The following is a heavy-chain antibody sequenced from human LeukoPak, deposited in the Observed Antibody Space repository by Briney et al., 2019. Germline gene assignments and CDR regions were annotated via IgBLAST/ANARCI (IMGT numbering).Heavy chain of an antibody. CDR2: INHSGST. CDR1: GGSFSGYY. D-gene: IGHD6-13*01. Sequence: SETLSLTCAVYGGSFSGYYWSWIRQSPGKGLEWIGEINHSGSTNYNPSLKSRVTISVDTSKNQFSLKLSSVTAADTAVYYCARAPSRYSSSWYAGRYYYYYMDVWGKGTTVTVSS. V-gene: IGHV4-34*01. J-gene: IGHJ6*03. CDR3: ARAPSRYSSSWYAGRYYYYYMDV.